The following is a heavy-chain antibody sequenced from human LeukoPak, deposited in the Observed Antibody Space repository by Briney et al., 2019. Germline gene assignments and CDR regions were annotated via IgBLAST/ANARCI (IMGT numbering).Heavy chain of an antibody. J-gene: IGHJ4*02. CDR2: IGIDSGNT. CDR1: GFTFSDYS. CDR3: ARDYKYAFDN. Sequence: PGGSLRLSCAASGFTFSDYSMNWVRQAPGKGLEWISYIGIDSGNTNYADSVKGRFTISGDKAKNSLYLQMNSLRVEDTAVYYCARDYKYAFDNWGQGTLVTVPP. D-gene: IGHD5-24*01. V-gene: IGHV3-48*01.